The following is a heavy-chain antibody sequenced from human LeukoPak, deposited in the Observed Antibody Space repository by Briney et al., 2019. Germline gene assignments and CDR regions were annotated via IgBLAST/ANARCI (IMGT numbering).Heavy chain of an antibody. Sequence: GGSLRLSCAASGFTFSSYAMSWVRQAPGKGLEWVSAISGSGGSTYYADSVKGRFTISRGNSKNTLYLQMNSLRAEDTAVYYCAKDHDYGDYEDWFDPWGQGTLVTVSS. J-gene: IGHJ5*02. D-gene: IGHD4-17*01. CDR1: GFTFSSYA. CDR3: AKDHDYGDYEDWFDP. V-gene: IGHV3-23*01. CDR2: ISGSGGST.